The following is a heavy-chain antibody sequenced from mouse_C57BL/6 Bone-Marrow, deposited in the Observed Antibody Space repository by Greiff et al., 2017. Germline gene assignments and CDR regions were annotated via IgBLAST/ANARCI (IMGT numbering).Heavy chain of an antibody. V-gene: IGHV10-1*01. J-gene: IGHJ3*01. CDR1: GFSFNTYS. CDR2: IRSKSNNYAT. D-gene: IGHD2-2*01. CDR3: VRHDYYGYERGCAY. Sequence: EVQLVESGGGLVQPKGSLKLSCAASGFSFNTYSMNWVRQAPGKGLEWVARIRSKSNNYATYYADSVKDRFTISRDDSESMLYLQMNNLKTEDTAMYYCVRHDYYGYERGCAYWGQGTLVTVSA.